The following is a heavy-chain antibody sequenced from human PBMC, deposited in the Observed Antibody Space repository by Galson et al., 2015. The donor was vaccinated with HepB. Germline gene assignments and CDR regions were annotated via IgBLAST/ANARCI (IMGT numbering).Heavy chain of an antibody. D-gene: IGHD3-22*01. V-gene: IGHV1-69*06. CDR2: IMPIFAAG. J-gene: IGHJ4*02. Sequence: SVKVSCKASGGIFSSYAISWLRQAPGQALEWIGEIMPIFAAGNYAQKFQDRVTIAADRSTSTAYLDLSSLRSDDTAVYYCAISYDSTGYYYRFDYWAQGTLVTVSS. CDR1: GGIFSSYA. CDR3: AISYDSTGYYYRFDY.